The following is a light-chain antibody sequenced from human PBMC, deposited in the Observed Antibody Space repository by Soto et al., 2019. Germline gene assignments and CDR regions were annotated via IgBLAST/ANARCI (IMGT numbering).Light chain of an antibody. CDR3: SSYTSSSTTTWV. V-gene: IGLV2-14*01. Sequence: QSALTQPASVSGSPGQSITISCTGTSSDVGGYNYVSWYQQHPGKAPKLMIYEVSNRPSGVSNRFSGSKSGNTASLTISGLQAEDEDDYYCSSYTSSSTTTWVFGGGTKLTVL. CDR2: EVS. J-gene: IGLJ3*02. CDR1: SSDVGGYNY.